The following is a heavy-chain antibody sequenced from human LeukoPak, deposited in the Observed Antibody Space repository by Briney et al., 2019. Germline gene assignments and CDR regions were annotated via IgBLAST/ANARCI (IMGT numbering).Heavy chain of an antibody. CDR3: ARLGSGYGDY. D-gene: IGHD3-22*01. CDR1: GYSFSSYW. J-gene: IGHJ4*02. CDR2: ISPGDSET. Sequence: GESLQISCKSSGYSFSSYWIGWVRQMPGKGLEWMGIISPGDSETRYSPSFQGQVTISVDKSISTAYLQCSSLKASDTAMYYCARLGSGYGDYWGQGTLVTVSS. V-gene: IGHV5-51*01.